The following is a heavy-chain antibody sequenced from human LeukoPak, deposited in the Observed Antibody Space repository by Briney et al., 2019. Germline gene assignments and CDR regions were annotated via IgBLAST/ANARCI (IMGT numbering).Heavy chain of an antibody. CDR3: AKGSKEVLFTRDHYMDV. V-gene: IGHV3-30*02. Sequence: PGGSLRLSCAASGFTFSSHGMNWVRQAPGKGLEWVAFIRYDGSNKYYADSVKGRFTISRDNSKNKLYLQMNSLRAEDTAVYYCAKGSKEVLFTRDHYMDVWGKGTTVTISS. CDR2: IRYDGSNK. J-gene: IGHJ6*03. CDR1: GFTFSSHG. D-gene: IGHD3-3*01.